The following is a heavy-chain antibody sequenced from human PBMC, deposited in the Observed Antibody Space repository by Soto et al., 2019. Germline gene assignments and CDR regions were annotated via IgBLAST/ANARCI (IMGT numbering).Heavy chain of an antibody. J-gene: IGHJ4*02. CDR2: INPESGDT. V-gene: IGHV1-2*04. CDR3: ARDAGARYSGSSYAFDY. D-gene: IGHD1-26*01. Sequence: QVQLVQSGAEVKKPGASVKVSCKASGYAFKDYYIHWIRQAPGQGLEWMGWINPESGDTKYAQKFQDWVTMTRDPSIRTAQLDLSRLNSDDAAVFFCARDAGARYSGSSYAFDYWGQGTLVTVSS. CDR1: GYAFKDYY.